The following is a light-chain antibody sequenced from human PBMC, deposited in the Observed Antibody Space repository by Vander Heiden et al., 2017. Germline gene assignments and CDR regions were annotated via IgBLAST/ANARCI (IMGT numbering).Light chain of an antibody. CDR3: RQALQNRRT. CDR2: LGA. J-gene: IGKJ1*01. Sequence: IVMTQSPLPLPVTPAEPASISCRSSQSRLPSNGYNYLDSYLQKPAQSPQRLIYLGANRASAVPETFSGSGSATDFSIIISRGVAADVGVYYCRQALQNRRTFGQGTQVEIK. CDR1: QSRLPSNGYNY. V-gene: IGKV2-28*01.